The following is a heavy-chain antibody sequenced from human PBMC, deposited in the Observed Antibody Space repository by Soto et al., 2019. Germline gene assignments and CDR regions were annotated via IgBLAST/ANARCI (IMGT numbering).Heavy chain of an antibody. CDR1: GFTFSSYG. CDR3: ARGGYCSSTSCYRTPSPPRDY. Sequence: PGGSLRLSCAASGFTFSSYGMHWVRQAPGKGLEWVAVIWYDGSNKYYADSVKGRFTISRDNSKNTLYLQMNSLRAEDTAVYYCARGGYCSSTSCYRTPSPPRDYWGQGTLVTVSS. CDR2: IWYDGSNK. V-gene: IGHV3-33*01. D-gene: IGHD2-2*02. J-gene: IGHJ4*02.